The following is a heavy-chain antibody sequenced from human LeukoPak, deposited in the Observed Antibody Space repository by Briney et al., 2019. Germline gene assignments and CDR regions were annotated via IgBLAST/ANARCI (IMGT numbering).Heavy chain of an antibody. CDR1: GGSISSSSYY. CDR2: IYYSGST. D-gene: IGHD6-19*01. Sequence: PSETLSLTCTVSGGSISSSSYYWGWIRQPPGKGLEWIGSIYYSGSTYYNPSLKSRVTISVDTSKNQFSLKLSSVTAADTAVYYCARHVIPGVAGTSWFDPWGQGTQVTVSS. V-gene: IGHV4-39*01. CDR3: ARHVIPGVAGTSWFDP. J-gene: IGHJ5*02.